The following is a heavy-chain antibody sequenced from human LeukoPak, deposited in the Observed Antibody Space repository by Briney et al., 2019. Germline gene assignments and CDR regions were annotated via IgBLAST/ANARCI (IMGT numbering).Heavy chain of an antibody. CDR3: ATPKYYDFWSGLYYFDY. V-gene: IGHV3-23*01. CDR2: ISGSGGST. D-gene: IGHD3-3*01. Sequence: GGSLRLSCAASGFTFSSYSMNWIRQAPGKGLEWVSAISGSGGSTYYADSVKGRFTISRDNSKNTLYLQMNSLRAEDTAVYYCATPKYYDFWSGLYYFDYWGQGTLVTVSS. CDR1: GFTFSSYS. J-gene: IGHJ4*02.